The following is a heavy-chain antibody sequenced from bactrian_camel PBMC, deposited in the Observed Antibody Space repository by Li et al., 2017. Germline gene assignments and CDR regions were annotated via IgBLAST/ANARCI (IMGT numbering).Heavy chain of an antibody. CDR3: ATDLRRSYSGDDYGPGYNY. D-gene: IGHD2*01. Sequence: HVQLVESGGGLVQPGGSLRLSCAASGFQFAINDMKWVRQAPGKGVEWVSTINPGGTKQYADSVKGRFAISRDNAKSTLYPQLNNLKTEDTALYYCATDLRRSYSGDDYGPGYNYWGQGPRSPSP. CDR2: INPGGTK. V-gene: IGHV3S1*01. CDR1: GFQFAIND. J-gene: IGHJ4*01.